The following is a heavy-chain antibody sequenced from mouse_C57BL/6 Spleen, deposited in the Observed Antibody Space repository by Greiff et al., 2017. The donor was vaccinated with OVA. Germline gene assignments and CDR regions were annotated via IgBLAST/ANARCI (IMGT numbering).Heavy chain of an antibody. Sequence: VQLQQSGPGMVKPSQSLSLTCTVTGYSITSGYDWHWIRHFPGNKLEWMGYISYSGSTNYNPSLKSRISITHDTSKNHFFLKLNSVTTEDTATYYCARGDGAWFAYWGQGTLVTVSA. V-gene: IGHV3-1*01. CDR3: ARGDGAWFAY. J-gene: IGHJ3*01. CDR1: GYSITSGYD. D-gene: IGHD3-3*01. CDR2: ISYSGST.